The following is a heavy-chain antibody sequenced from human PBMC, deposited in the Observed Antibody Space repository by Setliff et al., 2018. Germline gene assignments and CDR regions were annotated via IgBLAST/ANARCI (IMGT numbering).Heavy chain of an antibody. CDR2: ISGSGGTT. Sequence: PGGSLRLSCAASGFTFSSYAMSWVRQAPGKGLEWVSAISGSGGTTYYADSVKGRFTISRDNSKNTLYLQMNSLRAEDTAVYYCAKFSPPYSSGWYGFDYWGQGTLVTVS. CDR1: GFTFSSYA. J-gene: IGHJ4*02. V-gene: IGHV3-23*01. D-gene: IGHD6-19*01. CDR3: AKFSPPYSSGWYGFDY.